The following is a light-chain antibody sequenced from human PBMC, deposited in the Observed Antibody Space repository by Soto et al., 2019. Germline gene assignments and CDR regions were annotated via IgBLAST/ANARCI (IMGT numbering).Light chain of an antibody. V-gene: IGKV3-15*01. CDR3: QQYNNWPPWT. CDR2: GAS. Sequence: EIVMTQSPATLSVSPGERATLSCRASQRVSSYLAWYQQKPGQAPRLLIYGASTRATGIPARFSGSGSGTEFTLTISSLQSEDFAVYYCQQYNNWPPWTFGQGNKVDIK. CDR1: QRVSSY. J-gene: IGKJ1*01.